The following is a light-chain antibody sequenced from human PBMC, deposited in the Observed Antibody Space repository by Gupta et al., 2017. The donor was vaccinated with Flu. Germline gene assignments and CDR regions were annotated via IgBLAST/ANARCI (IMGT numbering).Light chain of an antibody. CDR1: AFPKQY. Sequence: SYELTQPPSVSVSPGQTARILCSGDAFPKQYAYWYQQKPGQAPVLVIYKDSERPSGIPERFSGSSSGTTVTLTISGVQAEDEADYYCQSADSSGTFHAVFGGGTKLTVL. CDR2: KDS. V-gene: IGLV3-25*02. CDR3: QSADSSGTFHAV. J-gene: IGLJ2*01.